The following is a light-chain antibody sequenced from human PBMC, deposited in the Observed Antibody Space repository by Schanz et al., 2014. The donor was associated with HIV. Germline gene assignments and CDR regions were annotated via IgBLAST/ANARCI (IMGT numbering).Light chain of an antibody. J-gene: IGLJ1*01. CDR1: SGDVGPYDY. CDR3: SSYAGSHNYV. Sequence: QSALTQPASVSGSPGQSITISCTGSSGDVGPYDYVSWYQQHPGQAPKLLIYDVTYRPSGISNRFSGSKSGYTASLTISGLQAEDEADYYCSSYAGSHNYVFRTGTKLTVL. V-gene: IGLV2-14*03. CDR2: DVT.